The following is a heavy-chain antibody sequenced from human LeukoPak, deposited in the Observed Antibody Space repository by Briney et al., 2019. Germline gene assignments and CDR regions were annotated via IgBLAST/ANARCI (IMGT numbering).Heavy chain of an antibody. D-gene: IGHD1-14*01. CDR3: ATSSPRNYFDH. J-gene: IGHJ4*02. CDR1: GFTFSSYA. V-gene: IGHV3-23*01. Sequence: GGSLRLSCAASGFTFSSYAMSWVRQAPGKGLEWVSAISGSGGSTYYADSVKGRFTISRDDSQNTIYLQMDSLRAEDTAVYYCATSSPRNYFDHWGQGTLVTVSS. CDR2: ISGSGGST.